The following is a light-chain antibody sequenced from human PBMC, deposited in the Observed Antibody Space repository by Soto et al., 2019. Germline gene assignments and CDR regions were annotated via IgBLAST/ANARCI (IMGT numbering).Light chain of an antibody. CDR1: QGISSY. CDR2: AAS. CDR3: LQDYNYPYT. J-gene: IGKJ2*01. V-gene: IGKV1-8*01. Sequence: TGDRVTITFRASQGISSYLAWYQQKPGKAPKLLIYAASSLQSGVPSRFSGSGSGTDFTLTISSLQPEDSATYYCLQDYNYPYTCGQGTKVDIK.